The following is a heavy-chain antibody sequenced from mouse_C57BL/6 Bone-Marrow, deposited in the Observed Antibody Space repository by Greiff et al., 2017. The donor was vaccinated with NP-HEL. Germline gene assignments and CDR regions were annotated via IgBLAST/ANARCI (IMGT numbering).Heavy chain of an antibody. CDR1: GFTFSSYG. V-gene: IGHV5-6*02. J-gene: IGHJ2*01. Sequence: EVMLVESGGDLVKPGGSLKLSCAASGFTFSSYGMSWVRQTPDKRLEWVATISSGGSYTYYPDSVKGRFTISRDNAKNTLYLQMSSLKSEDTAMYYCARHGGSNYDYFDYWGQGTTLTVSS. CDR2: ISSGGSYT. D-gene: IGHD2-5*01. CDR3: ARHGGSNYDYFDY.